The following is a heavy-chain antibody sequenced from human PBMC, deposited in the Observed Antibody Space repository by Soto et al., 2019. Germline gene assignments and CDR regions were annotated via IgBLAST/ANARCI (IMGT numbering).Heavy chain of an antibody. CDR2: ISGSGGST. CDR3: SRENPSGLDY. Sequence: GGSLRLSCAASGFTFSNYAVTWVRQAPGKGLEWVSTISGSGGSTYYADSVKGRFTISRDNSKNTLYLQMNSLRAEDTAVYYCSRENPSGLDYWGQGTLFTVSS. CDR1: GFTFSNYA. J-gene: IGHJ4*02. V-gene: IGHV3-23*01.